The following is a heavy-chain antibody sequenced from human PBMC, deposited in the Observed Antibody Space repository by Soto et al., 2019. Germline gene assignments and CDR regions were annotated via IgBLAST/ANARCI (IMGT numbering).Heavy chain of an antibody. V-gene: IGHV4-59*01. D-gene: IGHD1-26*01. CDR1: GGSISSYY. CDR3: ASPLSGSDYVWVWFAP. J-gene: IGHJ5*02. CDR2: IYYSGST. Sequence: SETLFLTCTVSGGSISSYYWSWIGQPPGKGLEWIGYIYYSGSTNYNPSLKSRVTISVDTSKNQFSLKLSSVTAADTAVYYCASPLSGSDYVWVWFAPWGRGTLVTVSS.